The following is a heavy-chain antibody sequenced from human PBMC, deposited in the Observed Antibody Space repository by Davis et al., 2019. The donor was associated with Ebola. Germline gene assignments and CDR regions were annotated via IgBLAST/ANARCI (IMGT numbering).Heavy chain of an antibody. CDR1: GYSFKNYA. V-gene: IGHV1-18*01. J-gene: IGHJ4*02. CDR3: ARRLGVSKDTRHDH. Sequence: AASVKVSCKASGYSFKNYAISWVRQAPGQGLEWMGWISAYTGDTKYSQKFQGRVTMTRNTSISTAYTEVSSLRSEDTAVYYCARRLGVSKDTRHDHWGQGTLVTVSS. CDR2: ISAYTGDT. D-gene: IGHD2-15*01.